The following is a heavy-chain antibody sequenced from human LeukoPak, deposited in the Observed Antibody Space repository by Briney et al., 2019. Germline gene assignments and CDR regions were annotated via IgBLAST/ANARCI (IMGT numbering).Heavy chain of an antibody. J-gene: IGHJ4*02. CDR1: GGSISSSSYY. Sequence: SETLSLTCTVSGGSISSSSYYWGWIRQPPGKGLEWIGYIYYSGSTYYNPSLKSRVTISVDTSKNQFSLKLSSVTAADTAVYYCAIPRYYDSSGYKVYYFDYWGQGTLVTVSS. D-gene: IGHD3-22*01. CDR3: AIPRYYDSSGYKVYYFDY. CDR2: IYYSGST. V-gene: IGHV4-39*01.